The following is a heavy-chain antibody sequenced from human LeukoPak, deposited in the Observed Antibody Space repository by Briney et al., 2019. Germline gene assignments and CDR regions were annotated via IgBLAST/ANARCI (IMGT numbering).Heavy chain of an antibody. CDR1: GFTFSSYW. D-gene: IGHD3-3*01. J-gene: IGHJ4*02. CDR3: ARDLKRIFWSGYDQYYFDY. V-gene: IGHV3-7*05. Sequence: GSLRLSCAASGFTFSSYWMSWVRQAPGKGLEWVANIKQDGSEKYYVDSVKDRFTISRDNAKNSLYLQMNSLRAEDTAVYYCARDLKRIFWSGYDQYYFDYWGQGTLVTVSS. CDR2: IKQDGSEK.